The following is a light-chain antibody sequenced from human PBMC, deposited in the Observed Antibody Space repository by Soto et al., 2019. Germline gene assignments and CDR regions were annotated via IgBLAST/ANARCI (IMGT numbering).Light chain of an antibody. V-gene: IGKV3-20*01. Sequence: EIVLTQSPGTLSLSSGERATLSCRASQSVRSNYLAWYQQKPGQAPRLLIYGASSRATGIPDRFGGSGSGTDFTLTIIRLEPEDFAVYYCQQYASSPLTFGGGTKVEIK. J-gene: IGKJ4*01. CDR3: QQYASSPLT. CDR1: QSVRSNY. CDR2: GAS.